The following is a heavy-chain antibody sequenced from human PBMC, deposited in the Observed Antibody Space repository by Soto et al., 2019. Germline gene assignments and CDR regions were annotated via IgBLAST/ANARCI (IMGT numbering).Heavy chain of an antibody. J-gene: IGHJ4*02. V-gene: IGHV3-21*01. Sequence: EERLVESGGGLVKPGGALRLSCVASGFRFNMYTMNWVRQAPGKGLEWVSSISSSSGDIFYADSVKGRFTISRDNAKNSLNLQMNSLRAEDTAVYYCARDLSRPQKSYYASSGNPDYWGQGSLVTVSS. D-gene: IGHD3-22*01. CDR3: ARDLSRPQKSYYASSGNPDY. CDR1: GFRFNMYT. CDR2: ISSSSGDI.